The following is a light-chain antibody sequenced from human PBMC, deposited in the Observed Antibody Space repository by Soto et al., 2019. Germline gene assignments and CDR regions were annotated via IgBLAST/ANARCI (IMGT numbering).Light chain of an antibody. CDR1: QNIRSR. Sequence: QMTQSPSTLSASVGDRVTITCRASQNIRSRLAWFQQKPGKAPKLLMYDASSLESGVPQRFSGSGSGTEFTLTISSLQSEDFAVYSCQQYENWPVTFGQGTKVDIK. V-gene: IGKV1-5*01. CDR2: DAS. J-gene: IGKJ1*01. CDR3: QQYENWPVT.